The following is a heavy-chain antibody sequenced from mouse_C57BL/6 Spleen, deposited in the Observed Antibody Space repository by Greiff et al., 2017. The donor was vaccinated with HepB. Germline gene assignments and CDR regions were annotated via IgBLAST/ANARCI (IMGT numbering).Heavy chain of an antibody. CDR3: AKSQDEYYGGSSWYFDV. D-gene: IGHD1-1*01. Sequence: VQLQQSGPGLVQPSQSLSITCTVSGFSLTSYGVHWVRQSPGKGLEWLGVIWRGGSTDYNAAFMSRLSITKDNSKSQVFFKMNSLQADDTAIYYCAKSQDEYYGGSSWYFDVWGTGTTVTVSS. J-gene: IGHJ1*03. V-gene: IGHV2-5*01. CDR2: IWRGGST. CDR1: GFSLTSYG.